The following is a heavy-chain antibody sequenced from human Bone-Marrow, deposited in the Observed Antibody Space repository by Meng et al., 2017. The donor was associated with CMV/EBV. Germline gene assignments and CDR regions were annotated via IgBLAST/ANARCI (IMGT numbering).Heavy chain of an antibody. V-gene: IGHV1-2*02. CDR3: ATDSIYCSSTSCHPRYYYYYGMDV. D-gene: IGHD2-2*01. Sequence: ASVKVSCKASGYTFPGYYMHWVRQAPGQGLEWMGWINPNSGGTNYAQKFQGRVTMTRDTSISTAYMELSRLRSDDTAVYYCATDSIYCSSTSCHPRYYYYYGMDVWGQGTTVTVSS. CDR2: INPNSGGT. J-gene: IGHJ6*02. CDR1: GYTFPGYY.